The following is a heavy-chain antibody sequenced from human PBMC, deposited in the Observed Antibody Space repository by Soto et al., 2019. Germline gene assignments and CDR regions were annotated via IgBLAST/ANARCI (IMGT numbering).Heavy chain of an antibody. CDR2: IYYPENI. D-gene: IGHD5-18*01. CDR3: ARDLRHSYGKWSDH. J-gene: IGHJ5*02. Sequence: EPLSLTGTVSCERMGTYYWRWVRQSPGKGLEWIGYIYYPENIYYNPSLKSRVTISVDTSKNKFSLKLSAVTAADTAVYYCARDLRHSYGKWSDHWGQGTLVTASS. V-gene: IGHV4-59*01. CDR1: CERMGTYY.